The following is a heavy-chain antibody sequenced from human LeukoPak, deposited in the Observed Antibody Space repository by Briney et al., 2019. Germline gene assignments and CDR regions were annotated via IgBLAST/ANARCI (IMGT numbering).Heavy chain of an antibody. V-gene: IGHV4-61*02. J-gene: IGHJ4*02. D-gene: IGHD6-13*01. CDR2: IYTSGST. Sequence: SETLSLTCTVSGGSISSGSYYWSWIRQPAGKGLEWIGRIYTSGSTNYNPSLKSRVTISVDTSKNQFSLKLSSVTAVDTAVYYCARESRYYFDYWGQGTLSPSPQ. CDR3: ARESRYYFDY. CDR1: GGSISSGSYY.